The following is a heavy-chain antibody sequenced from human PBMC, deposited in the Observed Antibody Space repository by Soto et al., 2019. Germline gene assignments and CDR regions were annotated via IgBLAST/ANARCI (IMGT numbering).Heavy chain of an antibody. D-gene: IGHD1-26*01. Sequence: GGSLRPSCAASGFTFSSYSMPWVRQAPGKGLEWVARISYDGSNKYYADSVNGRFIISRDNSKNTLYLPMNSLRAEDSAVYYCARDIPLGGTTFGSYYYYCCTDVWGRGTTVTVSS. J-gene: IGHJ6*02. CDR2: ISYDGSNK. CDR3: ARDIPLGGTTFGSYYYYCCTDV. V-gene: IGHV3-30-3*01. CDR1: GFTFSSYS.